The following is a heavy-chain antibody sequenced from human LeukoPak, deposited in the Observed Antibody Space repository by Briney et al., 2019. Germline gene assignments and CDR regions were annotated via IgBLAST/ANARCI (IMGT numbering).Heavy chain of an antibody. J-gene: IGHJ6*02. D-gene: IGHD5-18*01. CDR1: GVPMSSYY. CDR3: AREGYSYGSGSYYYYYGMDV. Sequence: PSETLSLTCTVWGVPMSSYYGRCLPQPPGKGLECMGNIYYSGSTNYNPSLKSRVTISVDTSKTQFSLKLSSVTAADTAVYYCAREGYSYGSGSYYYYYGMDVWGQGTTVTVSS. V-gene: IGHV4-59*01. CDR2: IYYSGST.